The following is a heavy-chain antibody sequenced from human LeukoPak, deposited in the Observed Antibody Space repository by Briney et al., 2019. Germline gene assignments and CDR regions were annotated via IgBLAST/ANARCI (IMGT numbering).Heavy chain of an antibody. CDR2: ISAYNGNT. CDR3: ARDYGHYFDY. CDR1: GYTFTSYN. J-gene: IGHJ4*02. Sequence: ASVKVSCKASGYTFTSYNFSWVRQAPGQGLEWMGWISAYNGNTKYAQRLQDRVTMTTDTSTSTAYMELRSLRSDDTAVYYCARDYGHYFDYWGQGTRVTVSS. V-gene: IGHV1-18*01. D-gene: IGHD3-10*01.